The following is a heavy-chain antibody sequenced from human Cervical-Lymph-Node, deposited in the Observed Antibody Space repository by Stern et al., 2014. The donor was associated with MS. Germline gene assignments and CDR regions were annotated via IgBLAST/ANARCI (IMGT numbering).Heavy chain of an antibody. Sequence: VQLVQSGGGLVQPGGSLRLSCAASGFTFSSYWMTWVRQAPGKGLEWVANIKQDGSEKYYVDSVKGRFTISRDNARNSLYLQMNSLRAEDTAVYYCATQPASRPSDYWGQGTLVTVSS. CDR3: ATQPASRPSDY. CDR1: GFTFSSYW. D-gene: IGHD1-14*01. CDR2: IKQDGSEK. V-gene: IGHV3-7*01. J-gene: IGHJ4*02.